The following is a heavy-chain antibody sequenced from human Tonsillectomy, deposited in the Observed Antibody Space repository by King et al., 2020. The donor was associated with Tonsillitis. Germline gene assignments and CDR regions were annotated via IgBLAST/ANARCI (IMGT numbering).Heavy chain of an antibody. V-gene: IGHV3-7*03. CDR2: IRGGGGVT. D-gene: IGHD3-3*01. CDR3: ARDIGFYRVDH. J-gene: IGHJ4*02. CDR1: GFTFSDFC. Sequence: VQLVESGGALVQRGGSLRLSCTASGFTFSDFCMNWARPAPGKGVEWVAPIRGGGGVTKYIDSLKGRFTISRDNDKDSLNRQMSSLRVEDAALYYCARDIGFYRVDHWGQGTPVTVSS.